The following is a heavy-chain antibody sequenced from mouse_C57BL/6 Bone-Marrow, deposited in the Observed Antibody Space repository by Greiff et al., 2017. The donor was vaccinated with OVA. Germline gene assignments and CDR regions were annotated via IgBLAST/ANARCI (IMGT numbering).Heavy chain of an antibody. CDR3: ARATVVATSAMDY. Sequence: EVQLVESGGGLVKPGGSLKLSCAASGFTFSSYAMSWVRQTPEKRLEWVATISDGGSYTYYPDNVKGRFTISRDNAKNNLYLQMSHLKSEDTAMYYCARATVVATSAMDYWGQGTSVTVSS. CDR1: GFTFSSYA. D-gene: IGHD1-1*01. J-gene: IGHJ4*01. V-gene: IGHV5-4*01. CDR2: ISDGGSYT.